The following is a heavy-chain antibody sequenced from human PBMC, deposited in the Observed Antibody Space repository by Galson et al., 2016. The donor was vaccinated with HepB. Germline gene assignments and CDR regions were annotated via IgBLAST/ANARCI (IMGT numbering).Heavy chain of an antibody. J-gene: IGHJ4*02. Sequence: LSCAASGFTFSSSEMNWLRQAPGKGLEWVSYITGSSDFIKYADSVKGRFTVSRDNAKNSVYLHMNSLRDEDTAVYFCARNMLRAAYFDYWSQGTLVTVAS. CDR3: ARNMLRAAYFDY. CDR1: GFTFSSSE. D-gene: IGHD2-15*01. CDR2: ITGSSDFI. V-gene: IGHV3-48*02.